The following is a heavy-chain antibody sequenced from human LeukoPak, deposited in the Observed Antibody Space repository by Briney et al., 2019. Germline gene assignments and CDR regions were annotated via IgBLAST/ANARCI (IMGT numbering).Heavy chain of an antibody. J-gene: IGHJ4*02. D-gene: IGHD3-10*01. CDR1: GFTFSNYA. V-gene: IGHV3-23*01. CDR2: ISGSAINT. Sequence: GGSLTLSCAASGFTFSNYAMSWVRQAPGKGLEWVSGISGSAINTYYADSVKGRFTISRDNAKNSLYLQMNSLRAEDTALYYCAKAYGSGGYSLDYWGQGTLVTVSS. CDR3: AKAYGSGGYSLDY.